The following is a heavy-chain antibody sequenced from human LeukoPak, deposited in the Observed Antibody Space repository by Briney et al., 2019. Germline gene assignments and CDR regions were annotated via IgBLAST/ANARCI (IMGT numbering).Heavy chain of an antibody. CDR3: ASGDGDKYYFDY. CDR2: IIPIFGTA. V-gene: IGHV1-69*05. CDR1: GGTFSSYA. J-gene: IGHJ4*02. D-gene: IGHD3-10*01. Sequence: ASVKVSCKASGGTFSSYAISWVRQAPGQGVEWMEGIIPIFGTANYAQKFQGRVTITTDESTSTAYMELSSLGSEDTAVYYCASGDGDKYYFDYWGQGTLVTVSS.